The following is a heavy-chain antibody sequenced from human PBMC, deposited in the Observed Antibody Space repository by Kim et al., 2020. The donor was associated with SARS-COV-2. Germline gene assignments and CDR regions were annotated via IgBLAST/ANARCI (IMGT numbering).Heavy chain of an antibody. V-gene: IGHV3-53*01. J-gene: IGHJ4*02. CDR1: GFTVSSNY. CDR2: VYSGGST. Sequence: GGSLRLSCAASGFTVSSNYMSWVRQAPGKGLEWVSVVYSGGSTYYADSVKGRFTISRDNSKNTLYLQMNSLRAEDTAVYYCARSREFDFWSGYYALALDYWGQGTLVTVSS. CDR3: ARSREFDFWSGYYALALDY. D-gene: IGHD3-3*01.